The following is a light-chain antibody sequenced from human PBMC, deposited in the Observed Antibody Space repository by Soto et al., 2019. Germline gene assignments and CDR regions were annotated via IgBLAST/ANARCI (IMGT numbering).Light chain of an antibody. V-gene: IGKV3-20*01. J-gene: IGKJ3*01. CDR1: QSVSNTY. CDR2: GAS. Sequence: EIVLTQSPGTLSLSPGERATLSCRASQSVSNTYLAWYQHKPGQAPRLLIYGASRRATGIPDRFTGSGSGTDFTLTINGLEPEDCAVYYCQQYGSSPTTFGSGTKVDI. CDR3: QQYGSSPTT.